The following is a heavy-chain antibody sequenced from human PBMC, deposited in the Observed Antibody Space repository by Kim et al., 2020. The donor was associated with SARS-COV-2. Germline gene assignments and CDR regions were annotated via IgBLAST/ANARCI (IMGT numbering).Heavy chain of an antibody. CDR3: ALWFGDLLVDY. J-gene: IGHJ4*02. Sequence: GGSLRLSCAASRFTFSDYYMSWIRQAPGKGLEWVSYISSSGSTIYYADSVKGRFTISRDNAKNSLYLQMNSLRAEDTAVYYCALWFGDLLVDYWGQGTLVTVSS. V-gene: IGHV3-11*01. CDR1: RFTFSDYY. D-gene: IGHD3-10*01. CDR2: ISSSGSTI.